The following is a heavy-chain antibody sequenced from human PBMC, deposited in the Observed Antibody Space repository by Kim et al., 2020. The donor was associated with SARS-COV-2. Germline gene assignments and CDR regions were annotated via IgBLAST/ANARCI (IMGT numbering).Heavy chain of an antibody. J-gene: IGHJ1*01. Sequence: VKRRCTISRDNAKNTLYLQMNSLRPEDTAVYYCARAGDYDISGYYGFFHHWGQGARGTVST. D-gene: IGHD3-22*01. CDR3: ARAGDYDISGYYGFFHH. V-gene: IGHV3-74*01.